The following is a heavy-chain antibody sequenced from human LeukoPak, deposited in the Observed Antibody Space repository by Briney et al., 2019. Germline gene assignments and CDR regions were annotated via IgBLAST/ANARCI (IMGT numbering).Heavy chain of an antibody. CDR1: EMTFSDYY. J-gene: IGHJ4*02. CDR2: ISGSGGST. Sequence: SGGSLRLSCVASEMTFSDYYMSWIRQAPGKGLEWVSDISGSGGSTYYADSAKGRFTISRDNSKNTLYLQMNSLRVEDTAVYYCAKRIQSAMATGYWGQGTLVTVSS. D-gene: IGHD5-18*01. CDR3: AKRIQSAMATGY. V-gene: IGHV3-23*01.